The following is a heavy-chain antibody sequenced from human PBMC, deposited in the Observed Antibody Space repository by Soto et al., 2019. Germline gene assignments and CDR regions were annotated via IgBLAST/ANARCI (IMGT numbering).Heavy chain of an antibody. CDR2: ISDSGGST. V-gene: IGHV3-23*01. J-gene: IGHJ4*02. D-gene: IGHD2-15*01. CDR3: AKDRGGVVVVSPLDY. CDR1: GFTFSSYA. Sequence: GGSLRLSCAASGFTFSSYAMSWVRQAPGKGLEWVSAISDSGGSTYYADSVKGRFTISRDNSKNTLYLQMNSLRAEDTAVYYCAKDRGGVVVVSPLDYWGQGTLVTGSS.